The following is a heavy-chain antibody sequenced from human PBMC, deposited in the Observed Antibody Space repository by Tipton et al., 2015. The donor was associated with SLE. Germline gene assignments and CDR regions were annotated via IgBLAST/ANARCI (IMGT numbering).Heavy chain of an antibody. D-gene: IGHD2-8*01. CDR2: IHHDGGT. V-gene: IGHV4-39*07. CDR1: GASINSGTYY. J-gene: IGHJ4*02. Sequence: TLSLTCTVSGASINSGTYYWNWIRQPPGKGLEWIGSIHHDGGTYYNPSLKSRVTMSVDTSKSQFSLNLKSVTATDTAVYYCTKDYYKWSRDYWGQGALVTVSS. CDR3: TKDYYKWSRDY.